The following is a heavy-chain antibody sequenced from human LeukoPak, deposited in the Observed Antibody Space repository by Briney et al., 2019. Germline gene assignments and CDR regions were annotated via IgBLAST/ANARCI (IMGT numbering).Heavy chain of an antibody. V-gene: IGHV3-11*01. J-gene: IGHJ4*02. D-gene: IGHD4-23*01. Sequence: GGSLRLSCAASGFTFSDYYMSWIRQAPGKGLEWVSYISHSGRTMYYADSVKGRFTISRDNAKNSLYLQMNSLRAGDTAVYYCARLGGQDYGGNYVQPFDYWGQGTLVTVSS. CDR1: GFTFSDYY. CDR3: ARLGGQDYGGNYVQPFDY. CDR2: ISHSGRTM.